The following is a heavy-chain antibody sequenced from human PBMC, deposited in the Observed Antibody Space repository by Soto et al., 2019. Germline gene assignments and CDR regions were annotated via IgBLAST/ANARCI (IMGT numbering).Heavy chain of an antibody. Sequence: GGSLRLSCAASGFTFSTYAMSWVRQAPGKGLEWVSVISGGGGSTYYADSVKGRFTISRDNSKNTLYLQMNSLRVEDTAAYYCAKAPSSGWNYYHHGMDVWGQGTTVTVSS. V-gene: IGHV3-23*01. CDR2: ISGGGGST. CDR1: GFTFSTYA. CDR3: AKAPSSGWNYYHHGMDV. D-gene: IGHD6-19*01. J-gene: IGHJ6*02.